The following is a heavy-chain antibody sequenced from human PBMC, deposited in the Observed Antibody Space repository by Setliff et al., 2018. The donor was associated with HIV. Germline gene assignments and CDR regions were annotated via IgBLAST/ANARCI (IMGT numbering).Heavy chain of an antibody. CDR2: IIPIFGTA. V-gene: IGHV1-69*06. D-gene: IGHD2-15*01. CDR1: GGTFSNYA. Sequence: SVMVSCKASGGTFSNYAISWVRQAPGQGLEWMGRIIPIFGTANYAQKFQGRVTITADKSTSTAYMELSSLRSEDTAVYYCAREDIVVVVAAAPFDYWGQGTLVTVSS. CDR3: AREDIVVVVAAAPFDY. J-gene: IGHJ4*02.